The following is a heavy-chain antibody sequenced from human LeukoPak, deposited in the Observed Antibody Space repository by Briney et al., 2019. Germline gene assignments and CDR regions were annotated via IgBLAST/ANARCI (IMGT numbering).Heavy chain of an antibody. CDR3: ARESEDYYDSSGYPQYFQH. CDR2: INHSGST. V-gene: IGHV4-34*01. CDR1: GGSFSGYY. Sequence: PSETLSLTCAVYGGSFSGYYWSWIRQPPGKGLEWIGEINHSGSTNYNPSLKSRVTISVDTSKNQFSLKLSSVTAADTAVYYCARESEDYYDSSGYPQYFQHWGQGTLVTVSS. D-gene: IGHD3-22*01. J-gene: IGHJ1*01.